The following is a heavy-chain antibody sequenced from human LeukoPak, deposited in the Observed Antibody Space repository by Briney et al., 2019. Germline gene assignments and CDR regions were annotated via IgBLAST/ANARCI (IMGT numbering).Heavy chain of an antibody. Sequence: GGSLRLSCAASGFTFSSYAMSWVRQAPGKGLEWVSAISGSGGSTYYADSVKGRFTISRDNSKNTLYLQMNSLRAEDTAVYYCARVGNYYDSSGYALLYYYYYYMDVWGKGTTVTISS. CDR1: GFTFSSYA. J-gene: IGHJ6*03. CDR3: ARVGNYYDSSGYALLYYYYYYMDV. V-gene: IGHV3-23*01. D-gene: IGHD3-22*01. CDR2: ISGSGGST.